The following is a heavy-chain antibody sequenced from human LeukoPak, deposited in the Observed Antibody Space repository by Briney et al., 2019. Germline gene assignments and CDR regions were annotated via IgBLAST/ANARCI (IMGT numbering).Heavy chain of an antibody. CDR2: IGGGDE. CDR3: ARDAIPMNSIWDSFAY. V-gene: IGHV3-23*01. J-gene: IGHJ4*02. Sequence: PGGSLRLSCATSGFQFDIYAMTWVRQAPGKGLEWVASIGGGDEHHAESVKGRFTVSRDNSQSAVYLQLNSLRVEDTAVYFCARDAIPMNSIWDSFAYWGQGALVTVSS. D-gene: IGHD3-16*01. CDR1: GFQFDIYA.